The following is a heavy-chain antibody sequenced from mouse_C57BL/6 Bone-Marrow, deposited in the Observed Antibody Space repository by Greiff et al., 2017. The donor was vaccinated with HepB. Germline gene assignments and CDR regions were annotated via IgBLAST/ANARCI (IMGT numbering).Heavy chain of an antibody. CDR3: ARAQITTVVPYYAMDY. Sequence: VQLQQSGAELVRPGASVKLSCKASGYTFTDYYINWVKQRPGQGLEWIARIYPGSGNTYYNEKFKGKATLTAEKSSSTAYMQLSSLTSEDSAVYFCARAQITTVVPYYAMDYWGQGTSVTVSS. V-gene: IGHV1-76*01. CDR1: GYTFTDYY. D-gene: IGHD1-1*01. J-gene: IGHJ4*01. CDR2: IYPGSGNT.